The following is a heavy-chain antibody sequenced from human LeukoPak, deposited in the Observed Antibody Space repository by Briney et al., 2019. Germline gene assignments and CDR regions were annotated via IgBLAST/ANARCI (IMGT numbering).Heavy chain of an antibody. V-gene: IGHV4-59*01. J-gene: IGHJ5*02. CDR3: ARVNGGYSGNNWFDP. Sequence: SETLSLTCTVSGGSISSYYWSWIRQPPGKGLEWIGYIYYSGSTNYNPSLKSRVTISVDTSKNQFSLKLSSVTAADTAVYYFARVNGGYSGNNWFDPWGQGTLVTVSS. CDR1: GGSISSYY. CDR2: IYYSGST. D-gene: IGHD5-12*01.